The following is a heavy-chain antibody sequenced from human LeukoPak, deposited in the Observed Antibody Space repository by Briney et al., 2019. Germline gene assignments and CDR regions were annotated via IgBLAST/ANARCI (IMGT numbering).Heavy chain of an antibody. CDR3: TRDPDG. Sequence: GGSLRLSCAASGFTFSDFYMSWVRLAPGKGLEWVSVIYNDGQTFHAESVKGRFTLSRDNSKNILYLQMNSLRAEDTAVYYCTRDPDGWGQGTLVTVSS. CDR1: GFTFSDFY. V-gene: IGHV3-66*01. CDR2: IYNDGQT. J-gene: IGHJ4*02.